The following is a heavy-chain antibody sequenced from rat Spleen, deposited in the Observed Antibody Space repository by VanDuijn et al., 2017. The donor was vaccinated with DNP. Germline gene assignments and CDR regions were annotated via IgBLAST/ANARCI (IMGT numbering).Heavy chain of an antibody. D-gene: IGHD4-3*01. CDR1: GFIFSNYD. V-gene: IGHV5-19*01. J-gene: IGHJ3*01. Sequence: EVQLVESGGGLVQPGRSLKLSCAASGFIFSNYDMAWVRQAPTKGLEWVAYISPSGSRTYYPDSVKGRFTISRDNAKNTLFLQMNSLRSEDTATYLGSRDAGWPYWGQCSLVTVSS. CDR2: ISPSGSRT. CDR3: SRDAGWPY.